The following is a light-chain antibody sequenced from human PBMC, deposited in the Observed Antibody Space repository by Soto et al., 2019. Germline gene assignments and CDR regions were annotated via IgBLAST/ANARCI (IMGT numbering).Light chain of an antibody. V-gene: IGLV2-14*01. Sequence: QSVLTQPASVSGSPGQSITISCTGTSSDVGGYNYVSWYQQHPGKAPKLMIYDVSNRPSGVSNRFSGSKSGNTAFLTISGLKAEDEDDYYCSSYTSSSTLVVFGGGTKLTVL. J-gene: IGLJ2*01. CDR3: SSYTSSSTLVV. CDR2: DVS. CDR1: SSDVGGYNY.